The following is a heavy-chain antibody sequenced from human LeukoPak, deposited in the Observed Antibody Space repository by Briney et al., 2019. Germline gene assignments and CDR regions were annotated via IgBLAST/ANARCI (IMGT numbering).Heavy chain of an antibody. Sequence: SETLSLTCTVSGGSISSYYWSWIRQPPGKGLEWIGYIYYSGSTNYNPSLKSRVTISVDTSKNQFSLKLSSVTAADTAVYYCARVGGEADYTTGFDYWGQGTLVTVSS. J-gene: IGHJ4*02. D-gene: IGHD4-11*01. V-gene: IGHV4-59*01. CDR1: GGSISSYY. CDR2: IYYSGST. CDR3: ARVGGEADYTTGFDY.